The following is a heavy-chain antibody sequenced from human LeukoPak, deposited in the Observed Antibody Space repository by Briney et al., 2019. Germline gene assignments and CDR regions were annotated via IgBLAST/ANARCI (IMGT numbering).Heavy chain of an antibody. CDR2: INHSGST. CDR1: GGSFSGYY. CDR3: ARGYYDFWSGYYTPYYFDY. J-gene: IGHJ4*02. V-gene: IGHV4-34*01. Sequence: MASETLSLTCAVYGGSFSGYYWSWIRQPPGKGLEWIGEINHSGSTNYNPSLKSRVTISVDTSKNQFSLKLSSVTAADTAVYYCARGYYDFWSGYYTPYYFDYWGQGTLVTVSS. D-gene: IGHD3-3*01.